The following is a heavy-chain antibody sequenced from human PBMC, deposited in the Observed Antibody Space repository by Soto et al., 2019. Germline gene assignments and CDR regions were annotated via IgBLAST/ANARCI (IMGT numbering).Heavy chain of an antibody. D-gene: IGHD3-22*01. J-gene: IGHJ6*02. CDR1: GFTFSTYA. V-gene: IGHV3-23*01. CDR3: ARLYDSSGNYPYGMDV. CDR2: ISGSGGST. Sequence: GGSLRLSCAASGFTFSTYAMTWVRQAPGKGLEWVSTISGSGGSTYYADSVKGRFTISKDNSKNTLYLQMNSLRAEDTAVYYCARLYDSSGNYPYGMDVWGQGTMVTVSS.